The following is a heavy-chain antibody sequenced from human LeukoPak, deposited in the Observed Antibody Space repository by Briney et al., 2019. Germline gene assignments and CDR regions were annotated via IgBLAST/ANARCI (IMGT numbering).Heavy chain of an antibody. D-gene: IGHD2-15*01. Sequence: GGSLRLSCAASGFTFSSYSMNWVRQAPGKGLEWVSVISSGGSTYYADSVKGRFTISRDNSKNTLYLQMNSLRAEDTAVYYCAKAWYCTGASCYSGYHFDYWGQGTPVTVSS. CDR3: AKAWYCTGASCYSGYHFDY. V-gene: IGHV3-23*01. J-gene: IGHJ4*02. CDR2: ISSGGST. CDR1: GFTFSSYS.